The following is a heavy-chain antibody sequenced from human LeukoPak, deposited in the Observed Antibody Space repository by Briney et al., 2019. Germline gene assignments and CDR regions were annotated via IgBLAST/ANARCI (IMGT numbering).Heavy chain of an antibody. CDR1: GYSFKSFG. Sequence: GASVKVSCKASGYSFKSFGITWVRHAPGQGLEWVGWISGSNGNTKYAQKVQGRVTMSTDTSTSTAYMELRSLRPDDTAVYYCARKTDSHLYGGRFDNWGQGTLATVSS. CDR2: ISGSNGNT. J-gene: IGHJ4*02. D-gene: IGHD2-21*01. CDR3: ARKTDSHLYGGRFDN. V-gene: IGHV1-18*04.